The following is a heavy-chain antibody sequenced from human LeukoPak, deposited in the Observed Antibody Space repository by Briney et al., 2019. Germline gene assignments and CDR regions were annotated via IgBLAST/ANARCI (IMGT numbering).Heavy chain of an antibody. CDR1: GFTFSNYY. CDR2: IKQDGSER. J-gene: IGHJ3*02. V-gene: IGHV3-7*02. Sequence: GGSLRLSCAASGFTFSNYYMSWVRQPPGKGLEWVANIKQDGSERYYVDPVKGRFTISRDNAKNLLSLQMNSLRAEDTAVYYCARVPTTCSGGSCYPHDAFDIWGQGTMVTVSS. D-gene: IGHD2-15*01. CDR3: ARVPTTCSGGSCYPHDAFDI.